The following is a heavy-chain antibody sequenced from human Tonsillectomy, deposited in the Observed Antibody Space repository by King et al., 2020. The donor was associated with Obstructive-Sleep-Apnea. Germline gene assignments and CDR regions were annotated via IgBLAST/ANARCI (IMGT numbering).Heavy chain of an antibody. CDR2: IYYSGST. D-gene: IGHD3-9*01. J-gene: IGHJ4*02. CDR3: ARLVDYYDILTGYDY. Sequence: VQLQESGPGLVKPSETLSLTCTVSGGSISSYYRSWIRQPPGKGLEWIGNIYYSGSTYYNPSLKSRVTISVDTSKNQFSLRLSSVTAADTAVYYLARLVDYYDILTGYDYWGQGTLVTVSS. CDR1: GGSISSYY. V-gene: IGHV4-59*08.